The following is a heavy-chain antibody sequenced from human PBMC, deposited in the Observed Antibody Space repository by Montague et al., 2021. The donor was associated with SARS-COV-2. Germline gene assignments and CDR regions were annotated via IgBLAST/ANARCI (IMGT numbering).Heavy chain of an antibody. D-gene: IGHD3-10*01. J-gene: IGHJ3*01. V-gene: IGHV3-74*01. Sequence: SLRLSCAASGFTLSSYWMHWVRQAPGKGLVWVSRINSDGSNTNYADSVKGRFTISRDNAKNTPYLQMISLRAKDTAVYYCARYYVSGNYGFDLWGQGTMVTVSS. CDR2: INSDGSNT. CDR3: ARYYVSGNYGFDL. CDR1: GFTLSSYW.